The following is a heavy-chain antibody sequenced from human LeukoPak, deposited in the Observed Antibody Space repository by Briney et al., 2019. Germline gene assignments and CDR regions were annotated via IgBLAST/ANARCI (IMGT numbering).Heavy chain of an antibody. V-gene: IGHV3-7*02. J-gene: IGHJ4*02. CDR1: GFTFSSYL. D-gene: IGHD3-9*01. Sequence: GGSLRLSCAASGFTFSSYLMSWVRPAPAKGLEWVANIKQDGGEKYYVDSVKGRFTISRDNAKNSLYLQMNSLRAEDTAVYYCARAGCDWLFAGVLDYWGQGTLVSVSS. CDR3: ARAGCDWLFAGVLDY. CDR2: IKQDGGEK.